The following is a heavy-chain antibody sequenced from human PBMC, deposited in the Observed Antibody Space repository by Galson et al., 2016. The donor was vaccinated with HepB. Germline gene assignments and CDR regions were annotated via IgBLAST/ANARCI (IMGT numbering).Heavy chain of an antibody. Sequence: SETLSLTCTIYGGSNSDEHCTWIRQSPGKALEWIGEINYRGSTDYTPSLKSRVTISVDTSKNQFSLRLSSVTAADTGVYFCARGRGYGSSWSRGGMFDPWGQGTLVTVSS. V-gene: IGHV4-34*01. CDR2: INYRGST. CDR3: ARGRGYGSSWSRGGMFDP. D-gene: IGHD6-13*01. J-gene: IGHJ5*02. CDR1: GGSNSDEH.